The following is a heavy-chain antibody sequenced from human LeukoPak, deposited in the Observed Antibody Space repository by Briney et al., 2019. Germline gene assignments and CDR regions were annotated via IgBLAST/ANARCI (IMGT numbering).Heavy chain of an antibody. D-gene: IGHD3-22*01. CDR1: GFTFSSYG. CDR2: ISYDGSNK. J-gene: IGHJ4*02. Sequence: PGGSLRLSCAASGFTFSSYGMHWVRQAPGKGLEWVAVISYDGSNKYYADSVKGRFTISRDNSKNTLYLQMNSLRAEDTAVYYCVKDPNYYDSSGDYYFDYWGQGTLVTVSS. V-gene: IGHV3-30*18. CDR3: VKDPNYYDSSGDYYFDY.